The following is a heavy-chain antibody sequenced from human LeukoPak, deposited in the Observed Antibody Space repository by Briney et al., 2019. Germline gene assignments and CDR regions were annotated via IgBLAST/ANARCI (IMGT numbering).Heavy chain of an antibody. Sequence: GGSLRLSCAASGFTFSNYAMSWVRQAPGKGLQWVSSITSRGESTWYVDSVKGRFTITRDNSENTLYLQMHSLRAEDTAVYYCARDRPNYYGSDGHYYRRDGDYWGRGTLVSVSS. CDR2: ITSRGEST. CDR3: ARDRPNYYGSDGHYYRRDGDY. D-gene: IGHD3-22*01. V-gene: IGHV3-23*01. CDR1: GFTFSNYA. J-gene: IGHJ4*02.